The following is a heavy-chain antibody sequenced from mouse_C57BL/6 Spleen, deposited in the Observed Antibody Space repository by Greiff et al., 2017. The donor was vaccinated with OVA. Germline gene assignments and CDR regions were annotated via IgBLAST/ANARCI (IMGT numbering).Heavy chain of an antibody. CDR2: IYPGSGST. CDR1: GYTFTSYW. Sequence: QVQLKQPGAELVKPGASVKMSCKASGYTFTSYWITWVKQRPGQGLEWIGDIYPGSGSTNYNEKFKGKATLTVDTSSSTAYMQLSSLTSEDSAVYFCAREDYGNPFDYWGQGTTLTVSS. D-gene: IGHD2-1*01. V-gene: IGHV1-55*01. J-gene: IGHJ2*01. CDR3: AREDYGNPFDY.